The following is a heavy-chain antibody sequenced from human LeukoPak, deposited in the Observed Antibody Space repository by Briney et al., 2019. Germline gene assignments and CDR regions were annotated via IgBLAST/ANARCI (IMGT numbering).Heavy chain of an antibody. V-gene: IGHV5-51*01. CDR3: ARRQGCSSTSCPPDS. Sequence: GESLKISCKGSGYSFTSYWIGWVRQMPGKGLEWMGIIYPGDSDTRYSPSFQGQVTISADKSINTAYLQWSSLKASDTAMYYCARRQGCSSTSCPPDSWGQGTLVTVSS. J-gene: IGHJ4*02. D-gene: IGHD2-2*01. CDR1: GYSFTSYW. CDR2: IYPGDSDT.